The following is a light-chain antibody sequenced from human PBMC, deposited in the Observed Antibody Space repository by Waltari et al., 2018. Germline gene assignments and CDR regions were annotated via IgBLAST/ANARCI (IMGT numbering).Light chain of an antibody. CDR3: QQYYSTLALT. Sequence: DIVMTQSPDSLAVSLRERATSTCNFIKRVLYSSNNKNYLAWYQQKPGQPPKLLIYWASTRESGVPDRFSGSGSGTDFTLTISSLQAEDVAVYYCQQYYSTLALTFGGGTKVEIK. CDR2: WAS. V-gene: IGKV4-1*01. J-gene: IGKJ4*01. CDR1: KRVLYSSNNKNY.